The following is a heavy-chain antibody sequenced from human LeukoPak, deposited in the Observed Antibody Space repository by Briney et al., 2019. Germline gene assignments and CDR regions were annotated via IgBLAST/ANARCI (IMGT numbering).Heavy chain of an antibody. CDR3: ARETRGGTYRYNFLDY. J-gene: IGHJ4*02. CDR2: IDSSGTVR. D-gene: IGHD3-16*02. V-gene: IGHV3-48*03. Sequence: GGSLRLSCAASGFTFSNFDMTWVRQAPGKGLEWLSYIDSSGTVRYYADSVNRRFTISRDNAKNSLHLQMGSLRAEDTAAYYCARETRGGTYRYNFLDYWGLGTLVTVSS. CDR1: GFTFSNFD.